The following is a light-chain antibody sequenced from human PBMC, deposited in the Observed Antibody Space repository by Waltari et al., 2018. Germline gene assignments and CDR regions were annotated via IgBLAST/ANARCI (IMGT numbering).Light chain of an antibody. CDR3: SSFAGSSQML. CDR1: SSDVGGFDH. V-gene: IGLV2-8*01. J-gene: IGLJ2*01. Sequence: QSALTQPPSASGSPGQLVPISCTGTSSDVGGFDHVPWYQQHPGKVPSLMIYEVSKRPSGVPDRFSGSKSGNTASLTVSGLQVEDEADYYCSSFAGSSQMLFGGGTKLTVL. CDR2: EVS.